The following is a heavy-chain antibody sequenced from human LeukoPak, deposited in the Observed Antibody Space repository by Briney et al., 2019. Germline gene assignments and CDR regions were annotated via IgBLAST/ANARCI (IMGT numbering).Heavy chain of an antibody. V-gene: IGHV3-21*01. Sequence: PGGSLRLSCAASGFTFSSYSMNWVRQAPGEGLEWVSSISSSSSYIYYADSVKGRFTISRDSAKNSLYLQMNSLRAEDTAVYYCARANRVDIVATRLPDRIDYWGQGTLVTVSS. J-gene: IGHJ4*02. CDR2: ISSSSSYI. CDR1: GFTFSSYS. D-gene: IGHD5-12*01. CDR3: ARANRVDIVATRLPDRIDY.